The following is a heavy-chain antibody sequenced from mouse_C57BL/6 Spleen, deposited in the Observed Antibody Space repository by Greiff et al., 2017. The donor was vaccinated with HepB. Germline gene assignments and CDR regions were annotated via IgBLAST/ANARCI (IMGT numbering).Heavy chain of an antibody. V-gene: IGHV1-15*01. D-gene: IGHD4-1*01. Sequence: QVQLQHSGAELVRPGASVTLSCKASGYTFTDYEMHWVKQTPVHGLEWIGAIDPETGGTAYNQKFKGKAILTADKSSSTAYMELRSLTSEDSAVYYCTRSKQGRGAWFAYWGQGTLVTVSA. CDR1: GYTFTDYE. CDR3: TRSKQGRGAWFAY. CDR2: IDPETGGT. J-gene: IGHJ3*01.